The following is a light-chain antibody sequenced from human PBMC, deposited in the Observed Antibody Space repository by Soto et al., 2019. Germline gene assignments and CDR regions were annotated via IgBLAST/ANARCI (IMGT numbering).Light chain of an antibody. J-gene: IGKJ1*01. CDR3: QQYNSYSTWT. CDR1: QSISIW. V-gene: IGKV1-5*03. Sequence: DIHMTQSPSTLSASVGDRVTITCRASQSISIWLAWYQQKPGSAPKLLIYKASTLESGVPSRFSGSGSGTEFTLTISSLQPDDFATYYCQQYNSYSTWTFGQGTKVDIK. CDR2: KAS.